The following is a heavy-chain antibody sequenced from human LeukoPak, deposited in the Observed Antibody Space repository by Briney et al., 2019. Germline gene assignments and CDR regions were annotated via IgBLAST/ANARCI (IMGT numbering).Heavy chain of an antibody. D-gene: IGHD3-10*01. J-gene: IGHJ4*02. CDR3: AKAPGASRGY. CDR2: ISGSGGST. V-gene: IGHV3-23*01. CDR1: GFTLSSYA. Sequence: GGSLRLSCAASGFTLSSYAMSWVRQAPGKGLEWVSAISGSGGSTYYADSVKGRFTVSRDNSKNTLYLQMNSLRAEDTAVYYCAKAPGASRGYWGQGTLVTVSS.